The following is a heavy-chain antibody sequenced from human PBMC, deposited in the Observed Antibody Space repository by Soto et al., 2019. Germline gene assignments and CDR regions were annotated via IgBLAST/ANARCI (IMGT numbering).Heavy chain of an antibody. Sequence: SETLSLTCTVSGGSISSGGYYWSWIRQHPGKGLEWIGFIYYSGGTYYNPSLKSRLTISIDTSKTQFSLKLSSVTAADTAVYYCARGVLRNFDWLLYFDHWGQGTLVTVSS. CDR1: GGSISSGGYY. CDR3: ARGVLRNFDWLLYFDH. D-gene: IGHD3-9*01. V-gene: IGHV4-31*03. J-gene: IGHJ4*02. CDR2: IYYSGGT.